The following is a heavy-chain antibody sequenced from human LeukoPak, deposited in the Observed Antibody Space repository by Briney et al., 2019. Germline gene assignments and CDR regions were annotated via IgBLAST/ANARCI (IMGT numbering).Heavy chain of an antibody. CDR2: IYYSGST. CDR1: GGSISSGGYY. CDR3: ARGAGYCSGGSCYLPGYFDY. V-gene: IGHV4-31*03. J-gene: IGHJ4*02. D-gene: IGHD2-15*01. Sequence: SQALSLTCTVSGGSISSGGYYWSWIRQHPGKGLEWIGYIYYSGSTYYNPSLKSRVTISVDTSKNQFSLKLSSVTAADTAVYYCARGAGYCSGGSCYLPGYFDYWGQGTLVTVSS.